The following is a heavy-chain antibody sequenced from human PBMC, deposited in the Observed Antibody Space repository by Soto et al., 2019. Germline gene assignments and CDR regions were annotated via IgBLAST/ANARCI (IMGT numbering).Heavy chain of an antibody. CDR2: VSAYNGNT. CDR1: GYTFTSYG. V-gene: IGHV1-18*01. J-gene: IGHJ4*02. CDR3: ARDPEIFDY. Sequence: QVWLVQSGAEVKKPGASVKVSWKCSGYTFTSYGISWVRQAPGQGLEGMGWVSAYNGNTKNAQTRQGRVTMTTDTATSTAYMKLRRLRTDDTAVYYCARDPEIFDYWGPGTLVTVSS.